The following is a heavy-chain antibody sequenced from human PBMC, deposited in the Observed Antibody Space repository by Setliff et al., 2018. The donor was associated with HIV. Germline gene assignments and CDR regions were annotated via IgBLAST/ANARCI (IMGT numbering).Heavy chain of an antibody. Sequence: SETLSLTCTVSGGSISSGGYYWSWIRQHPGKGLEWIGYIYYSGSTYYNPSLKSLVTISVDTSKNQFSLKLSSVTAADTAMYFCARDATSEGYMDVWGKGTTVTVS. CDR3: ARDATSEGYMDV. CDR1: GGSISSGGYY. J-gene: IGHJ6*03. CDR2: IYYSGST. V-gene: IGHV4-31*01.